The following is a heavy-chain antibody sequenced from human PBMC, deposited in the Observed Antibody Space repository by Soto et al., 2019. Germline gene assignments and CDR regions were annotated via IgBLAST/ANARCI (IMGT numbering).Heavy chain of an antibody. CDR1: GFTFSSYA. Sequence: EVQLLESGGGLVQPGGSLRLSCAASGFTFSSYATSWVRQAPGKGLEWVSAISGSGGSTYYADSVKGRFTISRDNSKNTLYLQMNSLRAEDTAVYYCAKGCAGVRGGSCYDYWGQGTLVTVSS. CDR2: ISGSGGST. J-gene: IGHJ4*02. CDR3: AKGCAGVRGGSCYDY. V-gene: IGHV3-23*01. D-gene: IGHD2-15*01.